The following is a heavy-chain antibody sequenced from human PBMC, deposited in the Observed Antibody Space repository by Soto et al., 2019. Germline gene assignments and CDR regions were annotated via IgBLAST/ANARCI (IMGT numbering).Heavy chain of an antibody. D-gene: IGHD6-19*01. J-gene: IGHJ4*02. CDR2: INPSGGST. CDR3: ARASGIAVAGPLDY. V-gene: IGHV1-46*01. CDR1: GYTYTGYY. Sequence: ASLKVSWKTAGYTYTGYYMHWVRQANGQGLEWMGIINPSGGSTSYAQKFQGRVTMTRDTSTSTVYMELSSLRSEDTAVYYCARASGIAVAGPLDYWGQGTLVTVYS.